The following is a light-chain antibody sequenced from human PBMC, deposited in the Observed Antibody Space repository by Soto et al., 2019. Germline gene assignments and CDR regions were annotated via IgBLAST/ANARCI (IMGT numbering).Light chain of an antibody. CDR1: SSNIGNNY. CDR2: DNN. Sequence: QSVLTQPPSVSAAPGQKVTISCSGSSSNIGNNYVSWYQHLPGTAPKLLIYDNNNRPSGIPDRFSGSKTDTSATLGITGLQTGDEADYYCGTWDSSLSAGVFGGGTKLTVL. J-gene: IGLJ3*02. CDR3: GTWDSSLSAGV. V-gene: IGLV1-51*01.